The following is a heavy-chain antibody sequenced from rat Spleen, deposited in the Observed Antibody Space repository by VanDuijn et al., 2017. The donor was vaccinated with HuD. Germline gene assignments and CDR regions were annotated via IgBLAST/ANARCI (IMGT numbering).Heavy chain of an antibody. J-gene: IGHJ1*01. CDR2: ISTSGGST. Sequence: EVQLVESGGGLVQPGRSMKLSCAASGFTFSSFPMAWVRQAPTKGLEWVATISTSGGSTYYRDSVKGRFTISRDNAKSTLYLQMDSLRSEDTATYYCARHPQLGAYWYFDFWGPGTMVTVSS. CDR3: ARHPQLGAYWYFDF. V-gene: IGHV5-46*01. D-gene: IGHD5-1*01. CDR1: GFTFSSFP.